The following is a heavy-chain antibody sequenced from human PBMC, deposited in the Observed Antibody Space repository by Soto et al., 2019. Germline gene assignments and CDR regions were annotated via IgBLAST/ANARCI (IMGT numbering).Heavy chain of an antibody. J-gene: IGHJ5*02. V-gene: IGHV3-11*01. CDR1: GFTFSDYY. CDR2: ISSSGSTI. CDR3: ARNYDFWSGYNWFDP. D-gene: IGHD3-3*01. Sequence: GGSLRLSCAASGFTFSDYYMSWIRQAPGKGLEWVSYISSSGSTIYYADSVKGRFTISRDNAKNSLYLQMNSLRAEDTAVYYWARNYDFWSGYNWFDPWGQGTLVTVSS.